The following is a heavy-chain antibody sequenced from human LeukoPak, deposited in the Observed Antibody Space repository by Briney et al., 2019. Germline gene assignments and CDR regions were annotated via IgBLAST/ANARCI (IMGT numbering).Heavy chain of an antibody. CDR2: IIPILGIA. Sequence: SVKGSCKASGGTFSSYTISWVRQAPGQGLEWMGRIIPILGIANYAQKFQGRVTITADKSTSTAYMELSSLRSEDTAVYYCRLGYCSSTSCSNFDYWGQGTLVTVSS. J-gene: IGHJ4*02. CDR3: RLGYCSSTSCSNFDY. V-gene: IGHV1-69*02. D-gene: IGHD2-2*01. CDR1: GGTFSSYT.